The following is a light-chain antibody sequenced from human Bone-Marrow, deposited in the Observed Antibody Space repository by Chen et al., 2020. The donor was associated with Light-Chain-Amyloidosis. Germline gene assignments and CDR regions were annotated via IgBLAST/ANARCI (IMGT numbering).Light chain of an antibody. J-gene: IGLJ2*01. Sequence: SYELTQPPSVSVSPGQTARITCSGDDLPTKYAYWYQKKPGQAPVLVIHRDTDRPSGISERFDGSSSGTTATLTISGVQAEDEADYHCQSADSSGTYEVIFGGGTKLTVL. CDR1: DLPTKY. V-gene: IGLV3-25*03. CDR3: QSADSSGTYEVI. CDR2: RDT.